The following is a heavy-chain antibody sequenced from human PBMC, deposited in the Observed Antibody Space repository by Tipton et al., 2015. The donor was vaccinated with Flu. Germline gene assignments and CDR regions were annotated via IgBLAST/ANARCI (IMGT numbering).Heavy chain of an antibody. Sequence: TLSLTCTVSGGSISTYYWTWIRQAPGKGLEWIGYINNSGGTIYNPSLKSRVTISVDTSKNQFSMKLSSVTAADTALYYCARFERWLSFDYWGQGTLVTVSS. CDR2: INNSGGT. J-gene: IGHJ4*02. CDR1: GGSISTYY. CDR3: ARFERWLSFDY. V-gene: IGHV4-59*08. D-gene: IGHD5-24*01.